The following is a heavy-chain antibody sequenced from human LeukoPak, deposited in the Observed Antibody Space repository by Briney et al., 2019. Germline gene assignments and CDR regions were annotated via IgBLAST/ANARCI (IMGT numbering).Heavy chain of an antibody. J-gene: IGHJ4*02. V-gene: IGHV4-30-4*01. D-gene: IGHD3-22*01. CDR1: GGSISSGDYY. CDR2: IYYSGST. CDR3: ARERYYYDSSYFDY. Sequence: PSETLSLTCTVSGGSISSGDYYWGWIRQPPGKGLEWIGYIYYSGSTYYNPSLKSRVTISVDTSKNQFSLKLSSVTAADTAVYYCARERYYYDSSYFDYWGQGTLVTVSS.